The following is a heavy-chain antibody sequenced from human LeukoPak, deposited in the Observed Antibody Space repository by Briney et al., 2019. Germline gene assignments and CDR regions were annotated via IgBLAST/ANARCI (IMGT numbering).Heavy chain of an antibody. D-gene: IGHD2-8*02. J-gene: IGHJ4*02. V-gene: IGHV4-59*08. CDR1: GGSISSYY. CDR3: AGHHPRNTVDF. Sequence: SETLSLTCTVSGGSISSYYWSWIRQPPGKGLEWIAYISDIGSINYNPSLKSRVTISLDTSKNQFSLKLSSVTAAGTAVYYCAGHHPRNTVDFWGQGALVTVSS. CDR2: ISDIGSI.